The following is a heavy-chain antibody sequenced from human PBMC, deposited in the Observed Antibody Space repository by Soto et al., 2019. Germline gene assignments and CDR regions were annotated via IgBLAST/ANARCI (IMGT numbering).Heavy chain of an antibody. J-gene: IGHJ5*02. CDR3: AKDLTRQLAYWLDP. Sequence: ASVKVSCKASGNTFTGYYMHWLRQAPGQGLERMGWINAHSGGTEYAQKFQGRVTLTRDTSIATAYLTLTSLTSDDTALYYCAKDLTRQLAYWLDPWGQGTQVTVSS. V-gene: IGHV1-2*02. CDR2: INAHSGGT. CDR1: GNTFTGYY. D-gene: IGHD6-6*01.